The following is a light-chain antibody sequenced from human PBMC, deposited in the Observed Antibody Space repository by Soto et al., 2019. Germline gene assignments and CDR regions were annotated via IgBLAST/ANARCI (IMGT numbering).Light chain of an antibody. CDR2: EVS. V-gene: IGLV2-14*01. CDR1: SSDVGGYKY. CDR3: SSYTSSSTLV. J-gene: IGLJ1*01. Sequence: QSVLTQPASVSGSPGQSITISCTGTSSDVGGYKYVSWYQQHPGKAPKLMIYEVSNRPSGVSTRSSGSKSGNTASLTISGLQAEDEADYYCSSYTSSSTLVFGPGTKLTVL.